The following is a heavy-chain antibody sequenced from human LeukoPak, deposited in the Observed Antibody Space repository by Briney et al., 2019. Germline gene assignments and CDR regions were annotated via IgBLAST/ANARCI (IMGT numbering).Heavy chain of an antibody. J-gene: IGHJ6*04. CDR1: GFSFSSFA. V-gene: IGHV3-23*01. Sequence: GGSLRLSCAASGFSFSSFAMTWVRQAPGKGLEWVSSIIDTGGATYYADSVKGRFTISRDNSKNTLFLQMNSLRAEDTAVYYCAKFNGHPTTNYYMDVWGEGTTVTVSS. D-gene: IGHD3-10*01. CDR2: IIDTGGAT. CDR3: AKFNGHPTTNYYMDV.